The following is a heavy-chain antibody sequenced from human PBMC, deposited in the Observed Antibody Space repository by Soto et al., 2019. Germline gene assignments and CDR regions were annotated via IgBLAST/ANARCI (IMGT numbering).Heavy chain of an antibody. D-gene: IGHD3-22*01. V-gene: IGHV1-69*13. CDR3: ASTFYDGSGYYPNGFDY. Sequence: GASVKVSCKASGGTFSSYAISWVRQAPGQGLEWMGGIIPIFGTANYAQKFQGRVTITADESTSTAYMELSSLRSEDTAVYYCASTFYDGSGYYPNGFDYWGQVTLVTVSS. J-gene: IGHJ4*02. CDR1: GGTFSSYA. CDR2: IIPIFGTA.